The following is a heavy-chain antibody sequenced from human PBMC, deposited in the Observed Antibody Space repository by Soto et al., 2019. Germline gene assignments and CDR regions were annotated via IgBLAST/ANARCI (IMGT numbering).Heavy chain of an antibody. CDR1: GGSISSYY. CDR2: IYYSGST. J-gene: IGHJ6*02. V-gene: IGHV4-59*01. CDR3: ARDLLGSSSFTDYYYYYGMDV. D-gene: IGHD6-6*01. Sequence: SETLSLTCTVSGGSISSYYWSWIRQPPGKGLEWIGYIYYSGSTNYNPSLKSRVTISVDTSKNQFSLKLSSVTAADTAVYYCARDLLGSSSFTDYYYYYGMDVWGQGTTVTVSS.